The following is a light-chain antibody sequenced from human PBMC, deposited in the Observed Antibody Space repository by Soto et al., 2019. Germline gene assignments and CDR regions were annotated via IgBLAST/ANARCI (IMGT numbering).Light chain of an antibody. CDR2: AAS. V-gene: IGKV1-39*01. CDR3: QQSYSTPRT. CDR1: QGISSY. Sequence: DIQLTQSPSFLSASVGDRVTITCRASQGISSYLAWYQQKPGKAPKLLIYAASSLQSGVPSTFSGSGSGTDFTLTISSLQPEDFATYYCQQSYSTPRTFGQGTKVDIK. J-gene: IGKJ1*01.